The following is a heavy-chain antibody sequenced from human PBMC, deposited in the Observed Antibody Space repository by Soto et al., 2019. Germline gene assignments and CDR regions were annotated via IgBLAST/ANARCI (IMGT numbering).Heavy chain of an antibody. D-gene: IGHD3-9*01. CDR2: IVVGSGNT. V-gene: IGHV1-58*01. J-gene: IGHJ6*02. Sequence: ASVKVSCKASGFTFTSSAVQWVRQARGQRLEWIGWIVVGSGNTNYAQKFQERVTITRDMSTSTAYMELSSLRSEDTAVYYCAARKALRYYYLGMDVWAQGTKVPVS. CDR1: GFTFTSSA. CDR3: AARKALRYYYLGMDV.